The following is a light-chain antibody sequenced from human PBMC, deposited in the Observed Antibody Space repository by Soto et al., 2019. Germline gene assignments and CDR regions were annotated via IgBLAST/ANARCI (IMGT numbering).Light chain of an antibody. CDR2: EVT. CDR1: SSDVGGYNS. V-gene: IGLV2-14*01. Sequence: QSALTQPPSASGSPGQSVAISCTGTSSDVGGYNSVSWYQQHPGKAPKLLIYEVTNRPSGVSNRFSGSKSGNTASLTISGLQTEDEADYYCSSYTSGSALYVFGTGTKLTVL. CDR3: SSYTSGSALYV. J-gene: IGLJ1*01.